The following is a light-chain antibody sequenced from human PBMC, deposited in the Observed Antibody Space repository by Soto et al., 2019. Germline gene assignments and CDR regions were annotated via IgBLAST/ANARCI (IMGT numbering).Light chain of an antibody. CDR2: GAS. V-gene: IGKV3-15*01. CDR3: QQYSNWPPWT. CDR1: QSVSSN. Sequence: EIVMTQSPATLSVSPGERATLSCRASQSVSSNLAWYQQKPGQAPRLLIYGASTRATGIPARFSGSGSGTGFTLTISSLQSEDFAVYYCQQYSNWPPWTFGQGTKVDIK. J-gene: IGKJ1*01.